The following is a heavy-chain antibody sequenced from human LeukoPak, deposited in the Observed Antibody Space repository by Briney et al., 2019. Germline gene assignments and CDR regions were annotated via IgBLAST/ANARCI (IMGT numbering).Heavy chain of an antibody. V-gene: IGHV4-39*01. CDR3: ARGGSGRNYYYYYMDV. CDR1: GGSISSSSYY. CDR2: IHYSGST. Sequence: PSETLSLTCTVSGGSISSSSYYWGWIRQPPGKGLEWIGSIHYSGSTYYNPSLKSRVTMSVDTSKNQFSLKLSSVTAADTAVYYCARGGSGRNYYYYYMDVWGKGTTVTVSS. J-gene: IGHJ6*03. D-gene: IGHD1-26*01.